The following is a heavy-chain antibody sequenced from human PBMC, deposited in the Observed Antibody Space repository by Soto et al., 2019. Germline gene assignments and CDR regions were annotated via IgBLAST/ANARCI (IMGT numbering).Heavy chain of an antibody. J-gene: IGHJ4*02. CDR3: ARGVEEGSDY. D-gene: IGHD3-10*01. CDR2: ISSSSSYI. CDR1: GFTFSSYS. V-gene: IGHV3-21*01. Sequence: EVQLVESGGGLVKPGGSLRLSCAASGFTFSSYSMNWVRQAPGKGLEWVSSISSSSSYIYYADSVKGRFTISRDNAKNSLYLQMDNLRAEDTAVYYCARGVEEGSDYWGQGTLVTVSS.